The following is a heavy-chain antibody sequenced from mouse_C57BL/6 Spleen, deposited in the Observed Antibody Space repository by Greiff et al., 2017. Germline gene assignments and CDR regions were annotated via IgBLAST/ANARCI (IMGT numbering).Heavy chain of an antibody. J-gene: IGHJ3*01. CDR3: ARSAAYYNY. CDR1: GYAFTNYL. D-gene: IGHD2-12*01. V-gene: IGHV1-54*01. Sequence: QVQLQQSGAELVRPGTSVKVSCKASGYAFTNYLIEWVKQRPGQGLEWIGVINPGSGGTNYNEKFKGKATLTADKSSSTACMQLSSQTSEDSAVYFCARSAAYYNYWGQGTLVTVSA. CDR2: INPGSGGT.